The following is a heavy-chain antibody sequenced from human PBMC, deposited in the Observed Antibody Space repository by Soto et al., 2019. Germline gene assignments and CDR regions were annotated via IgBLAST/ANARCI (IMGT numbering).Heavy chain of an antibody. V-gene: IGHV4-30-2*01. Sequence: KPXETLSLTCGVSGCSITSGGYSWSWIRQPPGKGLEWIGYIFHSGSTYYNPSLKSRVTISLNVSKNRFSLRLTSATAADTAVYYCARLVAADVMGVVAWFDHWGQGTLVTVSS. CDR2: IFHSGST. CDR3: ARLVAADVMGVVAWFDH. D-gene: IGHD2-15*01. CDR1: GCSITSGGYS. J-gene: IGHJ5*02.